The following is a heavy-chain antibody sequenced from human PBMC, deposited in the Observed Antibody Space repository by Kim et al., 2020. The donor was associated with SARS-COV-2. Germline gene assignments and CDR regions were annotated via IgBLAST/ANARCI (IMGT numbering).Heavy chain of an antibody. CDR1: GFTFSSYG. D-gene: IGHD3-10*01. CDR3: ARDPNYYGSGSYYNAEVHD. Sequence: GGSLRLSCAASGFTFSSYGMHWVRQAPGKGLEWVAVIWYDGSNKYYADSVKGRFTISRDNSKNTLYLQMNSLRAEDTAVYYCARDPNYYGSGSYYNAEVHDWGQGTLVTVSS. CDR2: IWYDGSNK. V-gene: IGHV3-33*01. J-gene: IGHJ4*02.